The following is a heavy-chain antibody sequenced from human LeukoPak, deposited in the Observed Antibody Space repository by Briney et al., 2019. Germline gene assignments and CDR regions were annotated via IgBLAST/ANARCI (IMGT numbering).Heavy chain of an antibody. J-gene: IGHJ4*02. Sequence: ASVKVSCKASGYAFTGYYMHWVRQAPGQGLEWMGRINPNSGGTNYAQKFQGRVTMTRDTSISTAYMELSRLTSDDTAVYYCARDRGRELSDYWGQGTLVTVSS. D-gene: IGHD1-26*01. CDR2: INPNSGGT. CDR1: GYAFTGYY. V-gene: IGHV1-2*06. CDR3: ARDRGRELSDY.